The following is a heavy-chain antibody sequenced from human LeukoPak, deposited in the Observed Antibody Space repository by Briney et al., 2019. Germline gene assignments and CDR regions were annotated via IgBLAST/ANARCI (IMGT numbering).Heavy chain of an antibody. CDR1: GFTFSNFA. D-gene: IGHD6-19*01. CDR2: ISGSGGSI. V-gene: IGHV3-23*01. J-gene: IGHJ4*02. CDR3: AKMVHTEQWLVPFDY. Sequence: GGSLRLSCAASGFTFSNFAMNWVRQAPGKGLEWVSTISGSGGSIYYADSVKGRFTISRDNSKNTLYLQMNSLRAEDTAVYYCAKMVHTEQWLVPFDYWGQGTLVTVSS.